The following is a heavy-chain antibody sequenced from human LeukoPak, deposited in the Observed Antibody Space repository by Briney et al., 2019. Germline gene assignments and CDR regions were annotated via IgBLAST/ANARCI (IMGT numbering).Heavy chain of an antibody. V-gene: IGHV1-69*06. J-gene: IGHJ6*04. D-gene: IGHD6-19*01. CDR3: ARGRGRYSSGWYPYYYYGMDV. Sequence: GSSVKVSCKASGATFSSYAISWVRQAPGQGLEWMGGIIPIFGTANYAQKFQGRVTITADKSTSTAYMELSSLRSEDTAVYYCARGRGRYSSGWYPYYYYGMDVWGKGTTVTVSS. CDR2: IIPIFGTA. CDR1: GATFSSYA.